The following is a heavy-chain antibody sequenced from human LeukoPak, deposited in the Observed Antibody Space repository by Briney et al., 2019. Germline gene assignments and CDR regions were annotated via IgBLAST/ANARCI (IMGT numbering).Heavy chain of an antibody. J-gene: IGHJ4*02. CDR2: INHSGST. D-gene: IGHD4-11*01. Sequence: PSETLSLTCTVSGGSITSRSYYWGWIRQPPGKGLEWIGEINHSGSTNYNPSLKSRVTISVDTSKNQFSLKLSSVTAADTAVYYCARSSYSNYAEFDYWGQGTLVTVSS. CDR1: GGSITSRSYY. V-gene: IGHV4-39*07. CDR3: ARSSYSNYAEFDY.